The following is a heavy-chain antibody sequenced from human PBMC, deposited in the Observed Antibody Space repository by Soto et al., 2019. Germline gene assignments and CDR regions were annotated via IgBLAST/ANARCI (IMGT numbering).Heavy chain of an antibody. V-gene: IGHV1-69*06. J-gene: IGHJ4*02. Sequence: QVQLVQSGAEVKKPGSSVKVSCKASGGTFSSYAISWVRQAPGQGLEWMGGIIPIFGTANYAQKFQGRVTITADKSTSTAYMELSRLRSEDTAVYYWASIRAGSAADGRGLFDYCGQGTLVTVSS. D-gene: IGHD6-13*01. CDR2: IIPIFGTA. CDR3: ASIRAGSAADGRGLFDY. CDR1: GGTFSSYA.